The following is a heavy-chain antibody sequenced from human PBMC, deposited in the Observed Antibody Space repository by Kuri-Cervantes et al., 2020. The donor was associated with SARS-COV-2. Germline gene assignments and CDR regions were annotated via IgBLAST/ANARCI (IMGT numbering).Heavy chain of an antibody. CDR2: INHSGST. J-gene: IGHJ4*02. CDR3: ARSGEDYPFDY. V-gene: IGHV4-34*01. Sequence: GSLRLSCAVYGGSFSGYYWSWIRQPPGKGLEWIGEINHSGSTTYHPSLKIRVTISVDTSKNQFSLKLSSVTAAETAVYYCARSGEDYPFDYWGQGTLVTVSS. D-gene: IGHD3-10*01. CDR1: GGSFSGYY.